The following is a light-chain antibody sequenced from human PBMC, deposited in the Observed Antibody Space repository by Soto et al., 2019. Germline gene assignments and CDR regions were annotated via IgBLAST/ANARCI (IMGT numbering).Light chain of an antibody. V-gene: IGLV3-1*01. CDR2: QDS. J-gene: IGLJ2*01. CDR1: KLGDQY. Sequence: SYELTQPPSVSVSPGQTASITCSGDKLGDQYACWYQQKPGQSPVLVIYQDSKRPSGIPERFSGSNSGNTATLTIRGTQAKDEADYYCQAWDSSTVVFGGGTKLTVL. CDR3: QAWDSSTVV.